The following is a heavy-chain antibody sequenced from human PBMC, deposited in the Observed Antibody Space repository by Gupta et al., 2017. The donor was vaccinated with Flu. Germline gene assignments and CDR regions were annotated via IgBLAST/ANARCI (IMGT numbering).Heavy chain of an antibody. CDR3: AKDWRLNHNNFGMNV. J-gene: IGHJ6*02. Sequence: QERVVESGGGVVQPGRSLRLSCAASGFSFSKYGLHWVPQAPGQELEGVEAISNDGSNYYPADAVKGRFTISRDNSKNTLYLQRSSLRTEDTAVNYCAKDWRLNHNNFGMNVWGQGTTVTFSS. CDR1: GFSFSKYG. CDR2: ISNDGSNY. V-gene: IGHV3-30*18. D-gene: IGHD5-24*01.